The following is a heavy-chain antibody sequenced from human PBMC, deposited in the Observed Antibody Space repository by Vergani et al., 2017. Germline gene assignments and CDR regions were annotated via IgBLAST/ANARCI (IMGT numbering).Heavy chain of an antibody. CDR2: ISGSGGST. J-gene: IGHJ6*02. CDR1: GFTFSSYA. Sequence: EVQLLESGGGLVQPGGSLRLSCAASGFTFSSYAMSWVRQAPGKGLEWVSAISGSGGSTYYADSVKGRFTISRDNSKNTLYLQMNSLRAEDTAVYYCARNRCNNYDFWSGYSKYRPGNYYYYGMDVWGQGTTVTVSS. CDR3: ARNRCNNYDFWSGYSKYRPGNYYYYGMDV. D-gene: IGHD3-3*01. V-gene: IGHV3-23*01.